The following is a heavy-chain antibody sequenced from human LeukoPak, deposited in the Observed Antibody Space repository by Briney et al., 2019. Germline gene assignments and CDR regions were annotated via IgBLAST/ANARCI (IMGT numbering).Heavy chain of an antibody. J-gene: IGHJ4*02. Sequence: SETLSLTCTVSGGSISSGSYYWSWIRQPAGKGLEWIGSIYHSGSTYYNPSLKSRVTISVDTSKNQFSLKLSSVTAADTAVYYCARGSYYDSSGYSYWGQGTLVTVSS. CDR3: ARGSYYDSSGYSY. D-gene: IGHD3-22*01. CDR2: IYHSGST. CDR1: GGSISSGSYY. V-gene: IGHV4-39*07.